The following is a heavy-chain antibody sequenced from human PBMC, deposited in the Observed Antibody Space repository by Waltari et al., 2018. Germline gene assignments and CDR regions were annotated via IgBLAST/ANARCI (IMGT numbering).Heavy chain of an antibody. CDR2: VYYNGYK. J-gene: IGHJ4*02. CDR3: VRQRSADFWSGYFDL. D-gene: IGHD3-3*01. V-gene: IGHV4-39*01. CDR1: GDSISTPPFH. Sequence: QLQELRPGPVKPSETLSFSSAVSGDSISTPPFHWGWVRQPPGKGLEWVGSVYYNGYKFYNPSLKSRLTLSMDTSNNHFSLSLTSVTAADTAVYYCVRQRSADFWSGYFDLWGQGTLVTVSS.